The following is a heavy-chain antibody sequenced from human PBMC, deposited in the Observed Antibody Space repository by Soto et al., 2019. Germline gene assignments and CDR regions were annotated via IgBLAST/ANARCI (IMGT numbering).Heavy chain of an antibody. D-gene: IGHD3-22*01. J-gene: IGHJ6*02. Sequence: GGSLRLSCAASGFTFSSYDMHWVRQATGKGLEWVSAIGTAGDTYYPGSVKGRFTISRENAKNSLYLQMNSLRAEDTAVYYCARDLGYYDSSGYSTKGYYYYYYGMDVWGQGTTVTVSS. CDR2: IGTAGDT. CDR3: ARDLGYYDSSGYSTKGYYYYYYGMDV. CDR1: GFTFSSYD. V-gene: IGHV3-13*01.